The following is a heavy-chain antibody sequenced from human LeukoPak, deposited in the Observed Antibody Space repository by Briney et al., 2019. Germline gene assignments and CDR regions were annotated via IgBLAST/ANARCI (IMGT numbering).Heavy chain of an antibody. Sequence: GGSLRLSCAASGFTFSSYSMNWVRQAPGKGLEWVSYISSSSSTIYYADSVKGRFTISRDNSKNTLYLQMNSLRAEDTAVYYCAKDPKSGTTAIDPFDIWGQGTMVTVSS. V-gene: IGHV3-48*01. D-gene: IGHD1-7*01. CDR3: AKDPKSGTTAIDPFDI. CDR1: GFTFSSYS. CDR2: ISSSSSTI. J-gene: IGHJ3*02.